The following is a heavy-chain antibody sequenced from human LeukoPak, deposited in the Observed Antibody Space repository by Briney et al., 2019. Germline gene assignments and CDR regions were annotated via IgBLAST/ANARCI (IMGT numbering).Heavy chain of an antibody. CDR3: ARRGTLGYCSGGSCPPFDP. V-gene: IGHV1-2*02. Sequence: ASVKVSCKASGYTFTSYYMHWVRQAPGQGLEWMGWINPNSGGTNYAQKFQGRVTMTRDTSISTAYMELSRLRSDDTAVYYCARRGTLGYCSGGSCPPFDPWGQGTLVTVSS. J-gene: IGHJ5*02. CDR2: INPNSGGT. D-gene: IGHD2-15*01. CDR1: GYTFTSYY.